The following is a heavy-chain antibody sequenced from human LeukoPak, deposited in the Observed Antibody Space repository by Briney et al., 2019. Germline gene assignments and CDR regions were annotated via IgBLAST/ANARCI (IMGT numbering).Heavy chain of an antibody. V-gene: IGHV3-11*01. J-gene: IGHJ6*02. CDR2: ISTNGGAK. CDR3: ARFRFASSWPYGVDV. CDR1: AFTFSDYY. Sequence: GGSLRLSCAASAFTFSDYYMSWIRQAPGKGLEWISYISTNGGAKYYADSVKGRFTISRDNTENSLFLQMDSLRAEDTAVYYCARFRFASSWPYGVDVWGQGTTVTVSS. D-gene: IGHD6-13*01.